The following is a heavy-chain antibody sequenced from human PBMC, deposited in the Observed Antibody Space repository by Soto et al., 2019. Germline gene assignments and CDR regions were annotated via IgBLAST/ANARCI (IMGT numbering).Heavy chain of an antibody. CDR1: GYTFTGYY. CDR2: INPNSGGT. J-gene: IGHJ6*02. V-gene: IGHV1-2*04. CDR3: ARDLSPRSGSYYYYGMDV. Sequence: ASVKVSCKASGYTFTGYYMHWVRQAPGQGLEWMGWINPNSGGTNYAQKFQGWVTMTRDTSISTAYMELSRLRSDDTAVYYCARDLSPRSGSYYYYGMDVWGQGTTVTVSS. D-gene: IGHD3-3*01.